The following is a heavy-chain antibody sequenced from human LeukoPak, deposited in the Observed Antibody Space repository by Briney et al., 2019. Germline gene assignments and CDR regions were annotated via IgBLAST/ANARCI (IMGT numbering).Heavy chain of an antibody. J-gene: IGHJ4*02. CDR2: IRYDGSNK. D-gene: IGHD5-24*01. V-gene: IGHV3-30*02. Sequence: GGSLRLSCAASGFTFSSYGMHWVRQAPGKGLEWVAFIRYDGSNKYYADSVKGRFTISRDNSKNTLYLQMNSLSAEDTAVYYCAKDTGDGYNYDYWGQGTLVTVSS. CDR3: AKDTGDGYNYDY. CDR1: GFTFSSYG.